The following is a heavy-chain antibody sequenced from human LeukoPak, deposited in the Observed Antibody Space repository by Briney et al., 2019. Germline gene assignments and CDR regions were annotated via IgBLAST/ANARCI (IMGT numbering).Heavy chain of an antibody. J-gene: IGHJ4*02. Sequence: GGSLRLSCAASGFTFSSYSMNWVRQAPGKGLEWVSYISSSSSTIYYADSVKGRFTISRDNAKNSLYLQMNSLRAEDTAVYYCARPVYYYDSSPTGYWGRGTLVTVSS. V-gene: IGHV3-48*01. CDR3: ARPVYYYDSSPTGY. CDR2: ISSSSSTI. D-gene: IGHD3-22*01. CDR1: GFTFSSYS.